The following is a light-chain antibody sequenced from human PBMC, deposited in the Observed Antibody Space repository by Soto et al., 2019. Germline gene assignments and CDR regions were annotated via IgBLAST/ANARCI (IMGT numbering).Light chain of an antibody. V-gene: IGKV3-20*01. J-gene: IGKJ1*01. CDR2: GAS. CDR3: RQYGSSLWT. Sequence: LTQSPGTLSLSPGEGATLSCRTSQRVDNNFVAWYQQKPGQAPRLLIYGASTRATGIPDRFSGSGFGTDFTLTITRLEPEDFAVYYCRQYGSSLWTFGLGT. CDR1: QRVDNNF.